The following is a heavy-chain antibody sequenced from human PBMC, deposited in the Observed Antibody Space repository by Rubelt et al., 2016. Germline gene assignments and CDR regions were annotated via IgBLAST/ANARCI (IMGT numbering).Heavy chain of an antibody. Sequence: QVQLQESGPGLVRPSETLSLTCTVSGGSISSYYWSWIRQPPGKGLEWIGSVYSSGRTNYNPSLESRVTLLVDTSKNNFSLRLSSVTAADTAVYYCARDLGRSGYASCSDYWGRGTLVTVSS. V-gene: IGHV4-4*07. D-gene: IGHD5-12*01. CDR2: VYSSGRT. CDR3: ARDLGRSGYASCSDY. CDR1: GGSISSYY. J-gene: IGHJ4*02.